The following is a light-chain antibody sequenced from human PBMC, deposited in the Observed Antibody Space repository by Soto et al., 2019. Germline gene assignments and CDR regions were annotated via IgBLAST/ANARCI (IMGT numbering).Light chain of an antibody. CDR1: SADVGGYNY. Sequence: QSALTQPASVSGSPGQSITVSCAGTSADVGGYNYVSWYQQHPGKAPKLLIYEITSRASGVSHRFSGSKSGNTASLTISGLQAEDEAEYYCNSYTGASFYVFGTGTKLTVL. V-gene: IGLV2-14*01. CDR3: NSYTGASFYV. J-gene: IGLJ1*01. CDR2: EIT.